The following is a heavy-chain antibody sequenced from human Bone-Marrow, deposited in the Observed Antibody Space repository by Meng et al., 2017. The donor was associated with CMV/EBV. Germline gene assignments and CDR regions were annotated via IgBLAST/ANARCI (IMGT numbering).Heavy chain of an antibody. Sequence: SVKVSCKASGYTFTTYGISWVRQAPGQGLEWMGGIIPIFGTANYAQKFQGRVTITTDESTSTAYMELSSLRSEDTAVYYCATAAGTYYYYYGMDVWGQGTTVTVSS. CDR2: IIPIFGTA. CDR1: GYTFTTYG. J-gene: IGHJ6*02. V-gene: IGHV1-69*05. CDR3: ATAAGTYYYYYGMDV. D-gene: IGHD6-13*01.